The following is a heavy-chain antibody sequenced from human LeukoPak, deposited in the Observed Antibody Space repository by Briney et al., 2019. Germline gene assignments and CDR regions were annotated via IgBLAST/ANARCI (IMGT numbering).Heavy chain of an antibody. V-gene: IGHV1-18*01. CDR2: ISAYNGNT. CDR1: GYTFTSYG. Sequence: ASVRVSCKASGYTFTSYGISWVRQAPGQGLEWMGWISAYNGNTNYAQKLQGRVTMTTDTSTSTAYMELRSLRSDDTAVYYCGRDLEYYDILTGYYYGMDVWGQGTTVTVSS. CDR3: GRDLEYYDILTGYYYGMDV. J-gene: IGHJ6*02. D-gene: IGHD3-9*01.